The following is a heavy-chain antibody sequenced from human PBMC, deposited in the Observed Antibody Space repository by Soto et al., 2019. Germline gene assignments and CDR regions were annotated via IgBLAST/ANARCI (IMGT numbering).Heavy chain of an antibody. CDR1: GYSFTSYW. J-gene: IGHJ6*02. D-gene: IGHD6-19*01. CDR3: AMSGSGWPGGPYYYYCYGMDV. Sequence: PGASLKISCKGSGYSFTSYWIGWVRQMPGKGLEWMGVIYPGDSDTRYSPSFQGQVTISADKSIITAYLQWSSLKASDTAMYYCAMSGSGWPGGPYYYYCYGMDVWCQGPSVTVYS. V-gene: IGHV5-51*01. CDR2: IYPGDSDT.